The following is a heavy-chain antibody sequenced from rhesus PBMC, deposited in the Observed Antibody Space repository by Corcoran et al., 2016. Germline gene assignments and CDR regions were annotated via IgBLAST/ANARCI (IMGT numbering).Heavy chain of an antibody. CDR2: FSCSSGST. J-gene: IGHJ5-1*01. V-gene: IGHV4-165*01. D-gene: IGHD6-13*01. CDR1: GGSFSGYS. Sequence: QVQLQESGPGLVKPSETLSLTCAVSGGSFSGYSLGWFLQPPGTGLAWIGLFSCSSGSTDYNPSLKSRVTISTDTSKNQFSLKLSSVTAADTAVYYCARVRIAANRFDVWGPGVLVTVSS. CDR3: ARVRIAANRFDV.